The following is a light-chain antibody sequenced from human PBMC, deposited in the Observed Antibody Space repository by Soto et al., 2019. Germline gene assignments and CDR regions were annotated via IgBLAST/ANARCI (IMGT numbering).Light chain of an antibody. CDR3: QHYGSSPRT. J-gene: IGKJ3*01. V-gene: IGKV3-20*01. Sequence: EVVLTQSPATLSLSPGEGATLSCRASESVGSPNLAWYQQKPGQAPSLLFYDVSRRATGVPDRFSGSGSGADFTLTISRLEPEDFAVYYCQHYGSSPRTVGPGTKVDSK. CDR1: ESVGSPN. CDR2: DVS.